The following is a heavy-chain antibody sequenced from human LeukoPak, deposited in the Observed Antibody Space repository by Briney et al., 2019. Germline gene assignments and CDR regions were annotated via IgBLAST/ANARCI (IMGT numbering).Heavy chain of an antibody. CDR1: GYSISKGYY. V-gene: IGHV4-38-2*02. CDR2: IYHSGST. CDR3: ARLGDYGDPTVIDY. J-gene: IGHJ4*02. D-gene: IGHD4-17*01. Sequence: SETLSLTCTVSGYSISKGYYWGWIRQPPGKGLEWIGSIYHSGSTYYNPSLKSRVTISVNTSKNQFSLKLSSVTAADTAVYYCARLGDYGDPTVIDYWGQGTLVTVSS.